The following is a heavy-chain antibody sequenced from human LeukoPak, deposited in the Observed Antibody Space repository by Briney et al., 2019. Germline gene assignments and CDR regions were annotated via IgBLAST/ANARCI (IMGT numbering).Heavy chain of an antibody. V-gene: IGHV4-59*11. D-gene: IGHD1-26*01. Sequence: SETLSLTCTVSGGSISSHYWSWIRQPPGKGLEWIGYIYYSGSTNYNPSLKSRVTISVDTSKNQFSLKLSSVTAADTAVYYCAREVKWELTTNAFDIWGQGTMVTVSS. CDR2: IYYSGST. CDR1: GGSISSHY. CDR3: AREVKWELTTNAFDI. J-gene: IGHJ3*02.